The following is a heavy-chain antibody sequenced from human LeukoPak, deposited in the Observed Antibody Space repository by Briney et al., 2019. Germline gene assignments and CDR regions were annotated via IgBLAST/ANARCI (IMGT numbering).Heavy chain of an antibody. CDR2: INPNSGGT. CDR3: ARGVSTVITTRTRWFDP. J-gene: IGHJ5*02. CDR1: GYTFTGYY. Sequence: ASVKVSCKASGYTFTGYYMHWVRQAPGKGLEWMGWINPNSGGTNYAQKFQGRVTMTRDTSISTAYMELSRLRSDDTAVYYGARGVSTVITTRTRWFDPWGQGTLVTVSS. D-gene: IGHD3-22*01. V-gene: IGHV1-2*02.